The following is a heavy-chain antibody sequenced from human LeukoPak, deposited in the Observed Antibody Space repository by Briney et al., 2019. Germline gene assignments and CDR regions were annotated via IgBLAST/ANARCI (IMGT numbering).Heavy chain of an antibody. CDR2: IRYDGSNT. Sequence: GGSLRLSCAASGFIFSSYGMHWVRQAPGKGLEWVAFIRYDGSNTYYADSVKGRFTISRDNSKNTLYLQMNSLRAEDTAVYYCAKLRTVAGDYWGQGTLVTVSS. CDR1: GFIFSSYG. D-gene: IGHD6-19*01. J-gene: IGHJ4*02. V-gene: IGHV3-30*02. CDR3: AKLRTVAGDY.